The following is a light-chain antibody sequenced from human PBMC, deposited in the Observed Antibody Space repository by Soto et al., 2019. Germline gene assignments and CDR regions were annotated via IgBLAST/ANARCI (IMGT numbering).Light chain of an antibody. J-gene: IGKJ2*01. CDR3: QQYKSYRYT. CDR1: QRISRW. V-gene: IGKV1-5*01. CDR2: DAS. Sequence: DIQMTQSPSTLSASVGDRVTITCRASQRISRWLAWYQQKAGKAPKLLIYDASSLESGVPSRFSGSGSGTEFTLTISSPQPDDFATYYCQQYKSYRYTFGQGTKLEIK.